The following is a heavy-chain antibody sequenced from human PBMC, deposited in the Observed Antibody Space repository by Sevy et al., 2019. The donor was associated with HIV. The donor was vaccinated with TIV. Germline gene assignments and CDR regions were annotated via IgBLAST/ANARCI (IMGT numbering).Heavy chain of an antibody. Sequence: GGSLRLSCAASGFTFSDYYMSWIRHAPGKGLEWVSYISSSGSTIYYADSVKGRFTISRDNAKNSLYLQMNSLRAEDTAVYYCARDRSIAARLGYYFDYWGQGTLVTVSS. CDR2: ISSSGSTI. V-gene: IGHV3-11*01. D-gene: IGHD6-6*01. CDR1: GFTFSDYY. J-gene: IGHJ4*02. CDR3: ARDRSIAARLGYYFDY.